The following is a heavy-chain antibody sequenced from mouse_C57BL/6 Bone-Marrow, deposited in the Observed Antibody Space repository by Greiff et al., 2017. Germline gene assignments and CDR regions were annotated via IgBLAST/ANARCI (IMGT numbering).Heavy chain of an antibody. D-gene: IGHD1-1*01. CDR1: GYTFTSYW. CDR3: ARWGYYGSRRGGAMDY. V-gene: IGHV1-55*01. J-gene: IGHJ4*01. Sequence: VQRVESGAELVKPGASVKMSCKASGYTFTSYWITWVKQRPGQGLEWIGDIYPGSRSTNYNEKFKSKATLTVDTSSSTAYMQLSSLTSEDSAVYYCARWGYYGSRRGGAMDYWGQGTSVTVSS. CDR2: IYPGSRST.